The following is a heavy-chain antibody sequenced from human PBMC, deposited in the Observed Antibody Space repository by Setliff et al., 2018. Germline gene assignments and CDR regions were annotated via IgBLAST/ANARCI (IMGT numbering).Heavy chain of an antibody. Sequence: LSLTCSVSGGSVSSHYWSWIRQPPGKGLEWIGYIHKTGSMGTNPSLKSRVTMSIDTSKNKFSLKLSSVTAADTAVYYCARLYYNFWSGYFWEHAQFDPWGQGTLVTVSS. J-gene: IGHJ5*02. V-gene: IGHV4-4*08. CDR1: GGSVSSHY. CDR3: ARLYYNFWSGYFWEHAQFDP. D-gene: IGHD3-3*01. CDR2: IHKTGSM.